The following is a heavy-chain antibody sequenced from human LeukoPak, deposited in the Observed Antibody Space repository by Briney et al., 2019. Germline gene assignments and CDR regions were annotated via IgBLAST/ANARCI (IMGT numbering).Heavy chain of an antibody. CDR2: IYYSGST. V-gene: IGHV4-39*01. CDR3: ARTYYDILTGYQQPDDY. J-gene: IGHJ4*02. CDR1: GGSISSSSYY. D-gene: IGHD3-9*01. Sequence: SETLSLTCTVSGGSISSSSYYWGWIRQPPGKGLEWIGSIYYSGSTYYNPSLKRRVTISVDTSKNQFSLKLSSVTAADTAVYYCARTYYDILTGYQQPDDYWGQGTLVTVSS.